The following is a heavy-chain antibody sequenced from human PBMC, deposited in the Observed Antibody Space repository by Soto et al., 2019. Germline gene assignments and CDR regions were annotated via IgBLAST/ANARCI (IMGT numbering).Heavy chain of an antibody. V-gene: IGHV3-48*01. CDR2: IGIGSSTK. Sequence: PGESLKISCAAAGFTFSGYTMNWVRQAPGKGLEWVSYIGIGSSTKYYADSAKGRFTISRDNAKNSLYLQMNSLRAEDTAVYYCARDQLYYNDISGRPLNAFDVWGQGTMVTVSS. D-gene: IGHD3-22*01. J-gene: IGHJ3*01. CDR3: ARDQLYYNDISGRPLNAFDV. CDR1: GFTFSGYT.